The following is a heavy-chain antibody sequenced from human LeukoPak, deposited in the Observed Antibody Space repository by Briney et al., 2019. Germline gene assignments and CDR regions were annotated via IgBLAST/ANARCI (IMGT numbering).Heavy chain of an antibody. CDR2: ISGSGGGT. CDR3: QKAAYDILTGYYKVFDS. D-gene: IGHD3-9*01. V-gene: IGHV3-23*01. Sequence: PGGSLRLSCAASGFTFSTFVMRWVRHAPGKALDSVSTISGSGGGTYYADSVKSRFAISRDNSKNTLSLQMNSLRAEDTAFFFKQKAAYDILTGYYKVFDSWGQGTLVTVSS. CDR1: GFTFSTFV. J-gene: IGHJ4*02.